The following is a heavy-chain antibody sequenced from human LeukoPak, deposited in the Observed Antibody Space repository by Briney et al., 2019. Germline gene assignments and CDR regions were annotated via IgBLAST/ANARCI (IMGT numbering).Heavy chain of an antibody. CDR3: ARVGDHFHWYLDL. CDR1: GFTVSTNY. V-gene: IGHV3-53*01. CDR2: LYSGSDT. J-gene: IGHJ2*01. Sequence: QAGGSLRLSCAASGFTVSTNYMNWVRQAPGKGLEWVSILYSGSDTYYADSVKGRFTISRDSSKNILPLQMNNLRAEDTAVYYCARVGDHFHWYLDLWGRGTLVTVSS. D-gene: IGHD3-10*01.